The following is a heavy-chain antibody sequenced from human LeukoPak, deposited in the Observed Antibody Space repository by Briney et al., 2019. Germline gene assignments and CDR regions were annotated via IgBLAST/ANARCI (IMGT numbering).Heavy chain of an antibody. CDR1: GFTFSSYG. CDR3: AKSNGYDSFGAFVI. Sequence: PGGSLRLSCAASGFTFSSYGMHWVRQAPGKGLEWVAVIWYDGSNKYYADSVKGRFTISRDNSKNTLYLQMNSLRAEDTAVYYCAKSNGYDSFGAFVIWGQGTMVTVSS. J-gene: IGHJ3*02. D-gene: IGHD5-12*01. CDR2: IWYDGSNK. V-gene: IGHV3-33*06.